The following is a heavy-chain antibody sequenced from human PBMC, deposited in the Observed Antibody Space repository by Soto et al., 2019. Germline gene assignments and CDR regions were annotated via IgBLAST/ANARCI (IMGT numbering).Heavy chain of an antibody. Sequence: GGSLRLSCAASGFTFSSYAMSWVRQAPGKGLEWVSAISGSGGSTYYADSVKGRFTISRDNSKNTLYLQMNSLRAEDTAVYYCAKEGVRFLEWLSGYYYYMDVWGKGTTVTVSS. V-gene: IGHV3-23*01. CDR1: GFTFSSYA. D-gene: IGHD3-3*01. CDR2: ISGSGGST. CDR3: AKEGVRFLEWLSGYYYYMDV. J-gene: IGHJ6*03.